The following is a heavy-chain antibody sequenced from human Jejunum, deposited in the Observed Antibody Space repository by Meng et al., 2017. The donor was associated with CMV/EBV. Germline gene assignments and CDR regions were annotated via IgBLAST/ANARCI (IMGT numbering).Heavy chain of an antibody. J-gene: IGHJ6*02. CDR3: AKDKIPVSPYYYGMDV. Sequence: FAFSSYAMHWVRQAPGKGLEWVAFIRFDGTNNYLVDSVKDRFTISRDNSKNMLFLQMNSLRAEDTAVYYCAKDKIPVSPYYYGMDVWGQGTTVTVSS. D-gene: IGHD4-11*01. V-gene: IGHV3-30*02. CDR1: FAFSSYA. CDR2: IRFDGTNN.